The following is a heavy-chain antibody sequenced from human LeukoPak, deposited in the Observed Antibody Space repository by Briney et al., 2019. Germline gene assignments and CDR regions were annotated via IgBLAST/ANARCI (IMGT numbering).Heavy chain of an antibody. D-gene: IGHD3-3*01. J-gene: IGHJ5*02. CDR1: GYTFTGYY. Sequence: ASVKVSCKASGYTFTGYYMHWVRQAPGQGLEWMGWINTNTGNPTYAQGFTGRFVFSLDTSVSTAYLQISSLKAEDTAVYYCARASYITIFGVGTVKHLNWFDPWGQGTLVTVSS. CDR2: INTNTGNP. V-gene: IGHV7-4-1*02. CDR3: ARASYITIFGVGTVKHLNWFDP.